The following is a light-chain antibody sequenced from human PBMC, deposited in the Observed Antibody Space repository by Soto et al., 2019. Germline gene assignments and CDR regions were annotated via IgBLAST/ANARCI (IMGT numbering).Light chain of an antibody. CDR3: QQYNNWPPLT. CDR1: QSVSSN. CDR2: GAS. V-gene: IGKV3-15*01. Sequence: ERLVSHSPATLSVAPGARATRSGRSSQSVSSNLAWYQQKPGQAPRLLIYGASNRATGIPARFSGSGSGTEFTITISSLQSEDFAVYYCQQYNNWPPLTFGEGTKV. J-gene: IGKJ4*01.